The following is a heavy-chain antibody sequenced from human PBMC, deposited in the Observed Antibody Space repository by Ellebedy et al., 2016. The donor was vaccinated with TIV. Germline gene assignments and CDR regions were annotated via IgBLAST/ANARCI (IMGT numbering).Heavy chain of an antibody. CDR2: IYYSGST. D-gene: IGHD2-8*01. J-gene: IGHJ5*02. CDR3: ARVGYCTNGVCYRLDWFDP. CDR1: SGSISSGDYY. Sequence: MPSETLSLTCTVSSGSISSGDYYWSWIRQPPGKGLEWIGYIYYSGSTNYNPSLKSRVTISVDTSKNQFSLKLSSVTAADTAVYYCARVGYCTNGVCYRLDWFDPWGQGTLVTVSS. V-gene: IGHV4-61*08.